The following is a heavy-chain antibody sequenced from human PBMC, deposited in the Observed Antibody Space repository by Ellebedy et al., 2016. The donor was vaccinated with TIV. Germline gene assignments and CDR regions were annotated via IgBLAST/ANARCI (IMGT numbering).Heavy chain of an antibody. D-gene: IGHD2-21*01. CDR3: ARVSNGNTVVDY. CDR2: MNPNSGDT. V-gene: IGHV1-8*01. J-gene: IGHJ4*02. CDR1: GYSFTNYD. Sequence: AASVKVSCKASGYSFTNYDINWVRQATGQGLEWMGWMNPNSGDTGSAQKFQGRVIMTRRTSTGTAYLELRSLRSEDTAVYYCARVSNGNTVVDYWGQGTLVTVSP.